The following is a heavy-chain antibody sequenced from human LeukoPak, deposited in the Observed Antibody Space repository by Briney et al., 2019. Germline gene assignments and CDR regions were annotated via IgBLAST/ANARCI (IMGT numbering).Heavy chain of an antibody. D-gene: IGHD3-10*01. V-gene: IGHV1-8*03. Sequence: ASVKVSCKASGYTFTSYDINWVRQATGQGLEWMGWMNPNSGNTGYAQKFQGRVTITRNTSISTAYMELSSLRSEDTAVYYCATHNRVYFTMVRGVTTDNYYYYYMDVWGKGTTVTISS. J-gene: IGHJ6*03. CDR3: ATHNRVYFTMVRGVTTDNYYYYYMDV. CDR2: MNPNSGNT. CDR1: GYTFTSYD.